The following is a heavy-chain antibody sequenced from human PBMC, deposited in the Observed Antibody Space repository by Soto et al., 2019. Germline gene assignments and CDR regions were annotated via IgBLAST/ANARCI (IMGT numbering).Heavy chain of an antibody. CDR1: GFTFSDYY. CDR3: ARDGYDFGSGYPFASQYYMDV. CDR2: ISSSGSTI. Sequence: GGSLRLSCAASGFTFSDYYMSWIRQAPGKGLEWVSYISSSGSTIYYADSVKGRFTISRDNAKNSLYLQMNSLRAEDTAVYYCARDGYDFGSGYPFASQYYMDVWGKGTTVTVSS. J-gene: IGHJ6*03. V-gene: IGHV3-11*01. D-gene: IGHD3-3*01.